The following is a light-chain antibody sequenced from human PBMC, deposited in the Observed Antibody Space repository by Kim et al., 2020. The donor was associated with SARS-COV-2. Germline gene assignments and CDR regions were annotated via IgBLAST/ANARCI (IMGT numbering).Light chain of an antibody. CDR1: SSDVGGYNY. V-gene: IGLV2-14*03. J-gene: IGLJ1*01. CDR3: SSYASSGNHYV. Sequence: QSALTQPASVSGSPGQSITISCTGTSSDVGGYNYVSWYQQHPGKAPKLMIFDVSNRPSGVSNRFSGSKSGNTASLTISGLQAEDEADYYCSSYASSGNHYVFGSGTKVTVL. CDR2: DVS.